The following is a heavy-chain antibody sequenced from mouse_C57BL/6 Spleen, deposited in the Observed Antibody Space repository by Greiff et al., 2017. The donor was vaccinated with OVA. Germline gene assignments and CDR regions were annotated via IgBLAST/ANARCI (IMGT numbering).Heavy chain of an antibody. D-gene: IGHD1-1*01. J-gene: IGHJ4*01. CDR3: ASSSYDAMDY. V-gene: IGHV1-26*01. CDR1: GYTFTDYY. Sequence: VQLQQSGPELVKPGASVKISCKASGYTFTDYYMNWVKQSHGKSLEWIGDINPNNGGTSYNQKFKGKATLTVDKSSSTAYMELRSLTSEDSAVYYCASSSYDAMDYWGQGTSVTVSS. CDR2: INPNNGGT.